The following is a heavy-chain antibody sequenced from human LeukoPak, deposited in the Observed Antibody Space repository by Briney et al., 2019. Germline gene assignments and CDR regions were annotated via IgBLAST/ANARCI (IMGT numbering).Heavy chain of an antibody. CDR1: GFTFSSYA. V-gene: IGHV3-23*01. D-gene: IGHD1-1*01. Sequence: GGSLRLSCAASGFTFSSYAMSWVRQAPGKGLEWVSAISGSGGSTYYADSVKGRFTISRDNSKNTLYLQMNSLRAEDTAIYYCAREGVQPYYYYYGMDVWGQGTTVTVSS. CDR3: AREGVQPYYYYYGMDV. CDR2: ISGSGGST. J-gene: IGHJ6*02.